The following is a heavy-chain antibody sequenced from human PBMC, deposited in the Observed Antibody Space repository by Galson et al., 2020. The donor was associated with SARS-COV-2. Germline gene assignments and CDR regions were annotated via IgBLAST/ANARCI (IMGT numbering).Heavy chain of an antibody. Sequence: GESLKISCKASGYTFTSYGISWVRQAPGQGLEWMGWISAYNGNTNYAQKLQGRVTMTTDTSTSTAYMELRSLRSDDTAVYYCARIDCSSTSCLPPNYYGMDVWGQGTTVTVSS. V-gene: IGHV1-18*01. CDR3: ARIDCSSTSCLPPNYYGMDV. D-gene: IGHD2-2*01. CDR1: GYTFTSYG. CDR2: ISAYNGNT. J-gene: IGHJ6*02.